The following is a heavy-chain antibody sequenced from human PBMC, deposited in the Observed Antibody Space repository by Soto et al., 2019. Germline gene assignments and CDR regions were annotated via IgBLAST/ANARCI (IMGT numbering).Heavy chain of an antibody. CDR2: IYHSGST. V-gene: IGHV4-30-2*01. D-gene: IGHD3-3*01. CDR1: SRSIRSVGYS. J-gene: IGHJ3*02. Sequence: SETLSLTCAVSSRSIRSVGYSWSWIRQPPGKGLEWIGYIYHSGSTYYNPSLKSRVTISVDRSKNQFSLKLSSVTAADTAVYYCARALPGWSGYYDGAFDIWGQGTMVTVSS. CDR3: ARALPGWSGYYDGAFDI.